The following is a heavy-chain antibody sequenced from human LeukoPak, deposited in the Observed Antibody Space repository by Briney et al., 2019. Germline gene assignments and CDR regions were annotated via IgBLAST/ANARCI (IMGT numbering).Heavy chain of an antibody. CDR2: IYYSGST. J-gene: IGHJ4*02. D-gene: IGHD3-16*02. Sequence: PSETLSLTCTVSGGSISSGGYYWSWIRQHPGKGLEWIGYIYYSGSTYYNPSLKSRVTISVDTSKNQFSLKLSSVTAADTAVYYCARVLPGSDYVWGSYRPHYFDYWGQGTLVTVSS. CDR1: GGSISSGGYY. CDR3: ARVLPGSDYVWGSYRPHYFDY. V-gene: IGHV4-31*03.